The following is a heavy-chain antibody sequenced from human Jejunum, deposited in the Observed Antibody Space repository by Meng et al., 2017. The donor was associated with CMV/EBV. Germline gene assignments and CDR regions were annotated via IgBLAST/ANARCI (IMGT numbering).Heavy chain of an antibody. D-gene: IGHD3-22*01. Sequence: MHWVRQAPGKGLEWVAFTRFDGRHSYNADSVRGRFTSSRDNSKNTLYLQMNRLRAEDTAVYYCAKERRLGSTYYFDSSGYYVDSWGQGSLVTVSS. CDR2: TRFDGRHS. J-gene: IGHJ4*02. CDR3: AKERRLGSTYYFDSSGYYVDS. V-gene: IGHV3-30*02.